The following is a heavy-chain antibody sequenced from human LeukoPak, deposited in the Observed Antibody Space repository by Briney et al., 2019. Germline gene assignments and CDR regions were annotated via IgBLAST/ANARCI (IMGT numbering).Heavy chain of an antibody. Sequence: GGSLRLSCAASGFTFDDYAMHWVRQAPGKGLEWVSLISWAGGSTYYVDSVKGRFTISRDNSKNSLYLQMDSLRAEDTAVYYCARDAWDYWGQGTLVTVSS. CDR3: ARDAWDY. CDR1: GFTFDDYA. J-gene: IGHJ4*02. V-gene: IGHV3-43D*03. CDR2: ISWAGGST.